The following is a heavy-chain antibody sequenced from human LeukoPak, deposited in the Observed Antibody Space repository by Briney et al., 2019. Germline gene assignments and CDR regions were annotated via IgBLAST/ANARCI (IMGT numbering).Heavy chain of an antibody. CDR3: AREYYDFWSGSSDY. CDR1: GYSISSGYY. CDR2: IYYSGST. D-gene: IGHD3-3*01. V-gene: IGHV4-38-2*02. J-gene: IGHJ4*02. Sequence: PSETLSLTCNVSGYSISSGYYWGWIRQPPGKGLEWIGSIYYSGSTYYNPSLKSRVTISVDTSKNQFSLKLSSVTAADTAVYYCAREYYDFWSGSSDYWGQGTLVTVSS.